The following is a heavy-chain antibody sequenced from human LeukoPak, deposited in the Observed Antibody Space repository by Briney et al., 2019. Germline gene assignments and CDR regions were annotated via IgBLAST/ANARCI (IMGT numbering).Heavy chain of an antibody. CDR2: IIPIFGTA. V-gene: IGHV1-69*05. D-gene: IGHD3-22*01. Sequence: SLRVSCAASGVTFSDYDISWVRQAPGQGLEWVSDIIPIFGTANYAHKLQGRVTITTDESTSTAYMERSSLRSEDTAVYYCARDESDSSGFDYWGQGTLVTVSS. CDR3: ARDESDSSGFDY. J-gene: IGHJ4*02. CDR1: GVTFSDYD.